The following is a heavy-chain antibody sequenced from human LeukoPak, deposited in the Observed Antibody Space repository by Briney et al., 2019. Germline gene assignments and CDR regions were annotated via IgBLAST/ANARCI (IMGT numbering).Heavy chain of an antibody. CDR2: INPSGGST. J-gene: IGHJ4*02. CDR1: GYTFTSYY. D-gene: IGHD2-15*01. V-gene: IGHV1-46*01. CDR3: ARDGPYCSGGSCLGG. Sequence: ASVTVSCKASGYTFTSYYMHWVRQAPGQGLEWMGIINPSGGSTSYAQKFQGRVTMTRDMSTSTVYMELSSLRSEDTAVYYCARDGPYCSGGSCLGGWGQGTLVTVSS.